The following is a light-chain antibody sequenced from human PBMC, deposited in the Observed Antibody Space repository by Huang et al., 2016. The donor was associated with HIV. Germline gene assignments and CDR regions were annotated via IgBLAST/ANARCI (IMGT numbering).Light chain of an antibody. Sequence: VMTHSPSPLPVSPGDRAALSCRASQSVSSNVAWYQQKPGKAPRLFIFGASSRATGIPARFSGSGSGTEFTLTISSLQAEDFAVYYCQQYYTWPPAFGPGTKVDIK. J-gene: IGKJ3*01. CDR3: QQYYTWPPA. CDR1: QSVSSN. CDR2: GAS. V-gene: IGKV3-15*01.